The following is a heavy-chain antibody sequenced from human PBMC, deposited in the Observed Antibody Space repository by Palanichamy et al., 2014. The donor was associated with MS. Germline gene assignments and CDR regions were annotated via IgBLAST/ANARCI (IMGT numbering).Heavy chain of an antibody. J-gene: IGHJ4*02. D-gene: IGHD5-18*01. Sequence: EVQLLESGGGLVQPGGSLRLSCAASGFTFSSYTMSWVRQAPGKGLEWVSIISGSGINTYYADSVKGRFTISRDNSKNTLYLQMNSLRAEDTALYYCASQRDGYSYGHRADDYWGQGTLVTVSS. CDR2: ISGSGINT. V-gene: IGHV3-23*01. CDR1: GFTFSSYT. CDR3: ASQRDGYSYGHRADDY.